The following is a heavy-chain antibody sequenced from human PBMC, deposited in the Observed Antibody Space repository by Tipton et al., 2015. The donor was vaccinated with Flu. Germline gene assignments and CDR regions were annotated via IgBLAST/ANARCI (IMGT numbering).Heavy chain of an antibody. V-gene: IGHV3-48*03. CDR2: ISSSGSTI. J-gene: IGHJ4*02. Sequence: LSLTCAATGFTFSNYEMNWVRQAPGKGLEWLSYISSSGSTISYADSVRGRFTISRDNAKNSLYLQLNSLRAEDTALYYCATLTGDDYWGQGDLVTVSS. CDR3: ATLTGDDY. D-gene: IGHD7-27*01. CDR1: GFTFSNYE.